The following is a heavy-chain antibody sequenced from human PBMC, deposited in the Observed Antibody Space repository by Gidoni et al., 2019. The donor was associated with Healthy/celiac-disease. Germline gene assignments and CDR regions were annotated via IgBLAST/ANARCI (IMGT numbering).Heavy chain of an antibody. CDR1: GGSISSSSYY. CDR2: IYYSGST. V-gene: IGHV4-39*01. D-gene: IGHD3-10*01. Sequence: QLQLQESGPGLVKPSETLSLTCTVSGGSISSSSYYWGWIRQPPGKGLEWIGSIYYSGSTYYNPSLKSRVTISVDTSKNQFSLKLSSVTAADTAVYYCARLVIGGSGMYGMDVWGQGTTVTVSS. J-gene: IGHJ6*02. CDR3: ARLVIGGSGMYGMDV.